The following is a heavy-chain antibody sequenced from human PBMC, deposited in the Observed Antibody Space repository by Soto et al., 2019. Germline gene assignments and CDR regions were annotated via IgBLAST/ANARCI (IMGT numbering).Heavy chain of an antibody. CDR2: ITYTGVST. J-gene: IGHJ4*02. D-gene: IGHD6-13*01. CDR3: AKASVWYPYFES. V-gene: IGHV3-23*01. CDR1: EFSFDDYA. Sequence: GGSLRLSCAASEFSFDDYAMSLVRQAPGKGLEWVSSITYTGVSTYYADSVKGRFTISRDNSKDTLYLQMNSLRAEDTAIYYCAKASVWYPYFESWGQGTLVTVSS.